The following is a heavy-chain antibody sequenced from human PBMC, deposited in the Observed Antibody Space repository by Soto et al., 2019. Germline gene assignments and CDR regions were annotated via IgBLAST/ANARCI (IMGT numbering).Heavy chain of an antibody. CDR3: ARALMSDWFYP. Sequence: SVKVACNASGYTFPSYAMHWVRQAPGQRLEWMGWINAGNGKTKYSQKFQGRVTITRDTSASTAYMELSSLRSEDAAVYYCARALMSDWFYPWGQGTLVTVSS. CDR2: INAGNGKT. CDR1: GYTFPSYA. J-gene: IGHJ5*02. V-gene: IGHV1-3*01.